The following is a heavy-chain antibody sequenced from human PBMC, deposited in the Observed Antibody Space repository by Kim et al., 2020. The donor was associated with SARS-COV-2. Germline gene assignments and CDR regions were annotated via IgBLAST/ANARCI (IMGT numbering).Heavy chain of an antibody. Sequence: SETLSLTCTVSGGSISSSSYYWGWIRQPPGKGLEWIGSIYYSGSTYYNPSLKSRVTISVDTSKNQFSLKLSSVTAADTAVYYCAREPITMIVVVIPGDPDNWFDPWGQGTLVTVSS. V-gene: IGHV4-39*07. J-gene: IGHJ5*02. CDR1: GGSISSSSYY. CDR3: AREPITMIVVVIPGDPDNWFDP. D-gene: IGHD3-22*01. CDR2: IYYSGST.